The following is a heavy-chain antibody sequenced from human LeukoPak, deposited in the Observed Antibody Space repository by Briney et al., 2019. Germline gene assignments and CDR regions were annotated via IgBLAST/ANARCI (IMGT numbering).Heavy chain of an antibody. CDR1: GYTFTTYN. V-gene: IGHV1-18*01. CDR3: ARGSSYGFPMGY. CDR2: IGTYNGNT. D-gene: IGHD5-18*01. Sequence: ASVKVSCKASGYTFTTYNINWVRQAPGQGLEWMGWIGTYNGNTNYAQKLQGRVAMTTDTSTTTAYMELRSLRSDDTAVYYCARGSSYGFPMGYWGQGTLVTVSS. J-gene: IGHJ4*02.